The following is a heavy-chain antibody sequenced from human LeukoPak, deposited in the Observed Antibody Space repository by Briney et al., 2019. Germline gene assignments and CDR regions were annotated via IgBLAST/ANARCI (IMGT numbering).Heavy chain of an antibody. Sequence: GGSLRLSCAASGFTVSSNYMSWVRQAPGKGLEWVSVIYSGGSTYYADSVKGRFTISRDNSKNTLYLQMNSLRAEDTAVYYCARDSYSSGWSHYMDVWGKGTTVTISS. CDR2: IYSGGST. J-gene: IGHJ6*03. CDR3: ARDSYSSGWSHYMDV. V-gene: IGHV3-66*01. CDR1: GFTVSSNY. D-gene: IGHD6-19*01.